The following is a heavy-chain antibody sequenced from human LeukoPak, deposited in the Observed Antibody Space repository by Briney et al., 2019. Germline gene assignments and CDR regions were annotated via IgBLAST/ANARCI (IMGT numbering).Heavy chain of an antibody. CDR1: GYIFTAYR. CDR3: ARGISGGFDI. Sequence: ASVKVSCKPSGYIFTAYRLHWVRQAPGQGLERMGRIIPNSGATNYAQNFQGRVTMTRDTSISTAYMELSRLSPDDTAVYYCARGISGGFDIWGQGTKVTVSS. J-gene: IGHJ3*02. CDR2: IIPNSGAT. D-gene: IGHD2-21*01. V-gene: IGHV1-2*06.